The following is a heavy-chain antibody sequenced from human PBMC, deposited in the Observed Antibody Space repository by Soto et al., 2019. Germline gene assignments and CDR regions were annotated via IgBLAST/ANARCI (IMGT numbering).Heavy chain of an antibody. Sequence: SETLSLTCTVSGASMNSYHWSWIRQPAGKGLEWIGHIHSSGSTNYNPSLKSRVTMSVDTSKNQFSLRLMSLTAADTAVYYWARDQGVAAAGITWFDPWGQGSLVTV. CDR2: IHSSGST. CDR1: GASMNSYH. CDR3: ARDQGVAAAGITWFDP. V-gene: IGHV4-4*07. J-gene: IGHJ5*02. D-gene: IGHD6-13*01.